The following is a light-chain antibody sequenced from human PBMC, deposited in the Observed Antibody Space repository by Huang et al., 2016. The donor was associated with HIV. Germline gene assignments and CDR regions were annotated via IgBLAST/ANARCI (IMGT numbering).Light chain of an antibody. Sequence: DIVMTQSPDSLAVSLGERATINSKSSQTILHDSDSRNYLAWYQQKPGQPPKLLIHWACIRKSGVPDRFIGSGSGTDFTLTISSLQAEDVAVYYCQQYYSSPFTFGPGTNVDI. V-gene: IGKV4-1*01. CDR2: WAC. J-gene: IGKJ3*01. CDR1: QTILHDSDSRNY. CDR3: QQYYSSPFT.